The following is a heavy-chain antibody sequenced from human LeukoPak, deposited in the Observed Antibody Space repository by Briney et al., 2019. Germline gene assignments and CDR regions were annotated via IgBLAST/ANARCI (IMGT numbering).Heavy chain of an antibody. CDR2: INPNSGDT. V-gene: IGHV1-2*02. CDR3: ARLHATGDAFDI. D-gene: IGHD2-15*01. J-gene: IGHJ3*02. CDR1: GYTFTADY. Sequence: GASMKVSCKASGYTFTADYLHWVRQAPGQGLEWMGWINPNSGDTTYAQKFQGRVSMTRDPSISTAYMDLRRLRSDDTAVYFCARLHATGDAFDIWGQGTMVTVSS.